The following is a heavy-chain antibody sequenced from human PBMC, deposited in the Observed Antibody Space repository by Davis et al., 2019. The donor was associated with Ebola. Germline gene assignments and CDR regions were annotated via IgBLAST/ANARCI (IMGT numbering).Heavy chain of an antibody. CDR3: ARALVQQLVRGGDYYYYGMDV. D-gene: IGHD6-13*01. J-gene: IGHJ6*02. Sequence: SETLSLTCAVYGGSFSGYYWSWIRQPPGKGLEWIGEINHSGSTNYNPSLKSRVTISVDTSKNQFSLKLSSVTAADTAVYYCARALVQQLVRGGDYYYYGMDVWGQGTTVTVSS. CDR1: GGSFSGYY. V-gene: IGHV4-34*01. CDR2: INHSGST.